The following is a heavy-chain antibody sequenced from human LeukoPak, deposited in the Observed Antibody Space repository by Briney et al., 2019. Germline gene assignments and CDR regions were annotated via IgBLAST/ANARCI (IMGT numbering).Heavy chain of an antibody. CDR3: ARGPPNWGYDY. Sequence: ASVKDSCKASGYTFTSYDFNWVRQATGQRPEWMGWMSPNSGDTGYAQKFQDRVTMTRNASMSTAYMELSSLRSDDTAVYYCARGPPNWGYDYWGPGTLVTVSS. CDR2: MSPNSGDT. J-gene: IGHJ4*02. D-gene: IGHD7-27*01. CDR1: GYTFTSYD. V-gene: IGHV1-8*01.